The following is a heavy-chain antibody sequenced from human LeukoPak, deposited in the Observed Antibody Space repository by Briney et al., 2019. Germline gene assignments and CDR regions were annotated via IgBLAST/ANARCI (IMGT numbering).Heavy chain of an antibody. J-gene: IGHJ4*02. Sequence: GGSLTLPCGASGFTFSRYSMNWLPQAPGKALEWLSSISSSSSYIYYAASVKGRFTITRDNANNSLYLQMNSLRAEDTAVYYCARGHREILRFLEWLPLYWGQGTLVTVSS. CDR2: ISSSSSYI. V-gene: IGHV3-21*01. D-gene: IGHD3-3*01. CDR1: GFTFSRYS. CDR3: ARGHREILRFLEWLPLY.